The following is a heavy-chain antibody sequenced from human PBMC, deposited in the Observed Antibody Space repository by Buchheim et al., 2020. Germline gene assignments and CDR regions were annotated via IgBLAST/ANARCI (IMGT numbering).Heavy chain of an antibody. CDR1: GFTFSSYG. CDR2: IWYDGSNK. Sequence: QVQLVESGGGVVQPGRSLRLSCAASGFTFSSYGMHWVRQAPGKGLEWVAVIWYDGSNKYYADSVKGRFTISRDNSKNTLYLQMNSLMAEDTAVYYCARDWRSTYYDFWSGYYTYGMDVRGQGTT. J-gene: IGHJ6*02. V-gene: IGHV3-33*01. CDR3: ARDWRSTYYDFWSGYYTYGMDV. D-gene: IGHD3-3*01.